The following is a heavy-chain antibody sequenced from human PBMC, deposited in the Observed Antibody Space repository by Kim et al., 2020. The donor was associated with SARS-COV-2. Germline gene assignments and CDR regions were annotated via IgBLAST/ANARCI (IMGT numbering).Heavy chain of an antibody. CDR3: AKDSGRDYYFDH. D-gene: IGHD3-10*01. J-gene: IGHJ4*02. CDR2: INTNTGKP. V-gene: IGHV7-4-1*02. Sequence: ASVKVSCKASGYPFTRSALHWVRQAPGQGLELMGWINTNTGKPTYAQGFAGRFVFSLDTSVTTAYLQLSVLKSEDTAVYFCAKDSGRDYYFDHWGQGTLV. CDR1: GYPFTRSA.